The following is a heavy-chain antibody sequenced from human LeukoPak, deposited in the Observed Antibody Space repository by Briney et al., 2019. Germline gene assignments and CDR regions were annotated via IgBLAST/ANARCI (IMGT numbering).Heavy chain of an antibody. D-gene: IGHD5-12*01. Sequence: SETLSLTCAVYGGSFSGYYWSWIRQPPGKGLEWIGEINHSGSTNYNPSLKSRVTISVDTSKNQFSLKPSSVTAADTAVYYCARGGIDGGYAWPFDYWGQGTLVTVSS. J-gene: IGHJ4*02. CDR1: GGSFSGYY. CDR2: INHSGST. V-gene: IGHV4-34*01. CDR3: ARGGIDGGYAWPFDY.